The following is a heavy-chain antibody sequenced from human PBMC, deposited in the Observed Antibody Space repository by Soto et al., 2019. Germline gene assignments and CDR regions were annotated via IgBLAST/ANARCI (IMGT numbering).Heavy chain of an antibody. CDR3: ARLFSGYSSSWYWFDP. Sequence: HGESLKISCKGSGYSFTSYLIGWVLQMPGKGLEWMGIIYPGDSDTRYSPSFQGQVTISADKSISTAYLQWSSLKASDTAMYYCARLFSGYSSSWYWFDPWGQGTLVTVSS. CDR1: GYSFTSYL. J-gene: IGHJ5*02. CDR2: IYPGDSDT. V-gene: IGHV5-51*01. D-gene: IGHD6-13*01.